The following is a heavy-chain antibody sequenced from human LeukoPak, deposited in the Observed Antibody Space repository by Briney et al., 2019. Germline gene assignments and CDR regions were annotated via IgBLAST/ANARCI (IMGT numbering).Heavy chain of an antibody. CDR2: IYSCGST. CDR3: ARDPQDFYGSSGYRPERY. D-gene: IGHD3-22*01. V-gene: IGHV3-66*01. Sequence: PGGSLRLSCAASGFTVSSNYMSWVHQAPGKGLEWVSVIYSCGSTYYADSVKGRFTISRDNSKNTLYLQMNSLRPEDTGVYYCARDPQDFYGSSGYRPERYWGQGTLVTVSS. CDR1: GFTVSSNY. J-gene: IGHJ4*02.